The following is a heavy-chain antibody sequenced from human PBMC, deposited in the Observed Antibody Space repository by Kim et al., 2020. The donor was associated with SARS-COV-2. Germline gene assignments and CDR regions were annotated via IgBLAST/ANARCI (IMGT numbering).Heavy chain of an antibody. J-gene: IGHJ2*01. V-gene: IGHV3-33*08. CDR1: GFTLSSYG. D-gene: IGHD2-2*01. CDR2: TWYDGSKQ. CDR3: ARSRATDWYFDL. Sequence: GGSLRLSCEASGFTLSSYGMHWVRQAPGKGLEWVAATWYDGSKQYYADSVKGRFTISRDNSKNTVSLQMDSLRVEDTAVYYCARSRATDWYFDLWGRGTLVTVSS.